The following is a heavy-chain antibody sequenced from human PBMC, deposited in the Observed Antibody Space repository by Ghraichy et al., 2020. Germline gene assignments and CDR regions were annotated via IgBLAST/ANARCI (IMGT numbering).Heavy chain of an antibody. J-gene: IGHJ4*02. Sequence: GGSLRLSCAASGFSFNSYWMSWVRQAPGKGLEWVANIKQDGSEKHYVDSVKGRFTISRDNAKNSVSLQMSSLRAEDTAVYYCAREGITAGVDYWGRGTLVTVSS. V-gene: IGHV3-7*01. CDR1: GFSFNSYW. D-gene: IGHD6-13*01. CDR3: AREGITAGVDY. CDR2: IKQDGSEK.